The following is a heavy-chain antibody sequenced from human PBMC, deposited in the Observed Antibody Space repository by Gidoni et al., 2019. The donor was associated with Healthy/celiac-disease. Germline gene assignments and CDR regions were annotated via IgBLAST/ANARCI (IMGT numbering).Heavy chain of an antibody. CDR1: GGSISSYY. J-gene: IGHJ6*03. CDR3: ARGPTYYDFWSGYYPYYYYYMDV. D-gene: IGHD3-3*01. V-gene: IGHV4-4*07. Sequence: QVQLQESGPGLVKPSETLSLTCTASGGSISSYYWSWVRQPAGKGLEWIGRIYTSGSTIYNPSLKSRVTMSVDTSKNQFSLKLSSVTAADTAVYYCARGPTYYDFWSGYYPYYYYYMDVWGKGTTVTVSS. CDR2: IYTSGST.